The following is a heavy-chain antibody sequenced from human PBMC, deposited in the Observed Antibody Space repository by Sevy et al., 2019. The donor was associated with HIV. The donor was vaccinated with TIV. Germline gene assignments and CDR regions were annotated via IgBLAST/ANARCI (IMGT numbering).Heavy chain of an antibody. J-gene: IGHJ5*02. CDR1: GFTFSSYW. CDR2: IKQDGSEK. V-gene: IGHV3-7*01. Sequence: GGSLRLSCAASGFTFSSYWMSWVRQAPGKGLEWVANIKQDGSEKYYVDSVKGRFTISRDNAKNSLYLQMNSLRAEDTAVYHCVGSSGYLFDHWFDPWGQGTLVTVSS. CDR3: VGSSGYLFDHWFDP. D-gene: IGHD3-22*01.